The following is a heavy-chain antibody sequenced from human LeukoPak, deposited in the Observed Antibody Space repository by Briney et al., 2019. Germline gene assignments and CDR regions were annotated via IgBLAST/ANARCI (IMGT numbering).Heavy chain of an antibody. CDR1: GYTFTSYD. V-gene: IGHV1-8*01. CDR2: MNPNSGNT. J-gene: IGHJ5*02. CDR3: ARSYGDYEGFDP. D-gene: IGHD4-17*01. Sequence: ASVKVSCKASGYTFTSYDINWVRQATGQGLEWMGWMNPNSGNTGYAQKFQGRVTMTRNTSISTAYMELSSLRSEDTAVYYCARSYGDYEGFDPWGQGTLVTVSS.